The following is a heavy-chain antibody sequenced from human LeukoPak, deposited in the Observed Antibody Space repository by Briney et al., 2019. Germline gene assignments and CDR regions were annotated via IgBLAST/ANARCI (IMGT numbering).Heavy chain of an antibody. D-gene: IGHD1-1*01. CDR3: ARDASTGGGDY. J-gene: IGHJ4*02. Sequence: PGRSLRLSCAASGFTFSSYGMHWVRQAPGKGLEWVAVIWYDGSNKYYADSEKGRFTISRDNSKNTLYLQMNSLRAEDTAVYYCARDASTGGGDYWGQGTLVTVSS. V-gene: IGHV3-33*01. CDR2: IWYDGSNK. CDR1: GFTFSSYG.